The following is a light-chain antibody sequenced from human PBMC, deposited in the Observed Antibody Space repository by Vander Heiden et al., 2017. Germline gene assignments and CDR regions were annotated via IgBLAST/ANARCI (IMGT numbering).Light chain of an antibody. Sequence: QPVLTQPPSASASLGASVTLTCTLSSGYSNYKVDGYQQRPGKGPRFVMRVGTGVIVGSKGDGIPDRFSGLGSALNRYPTTKTIPEEDESDYDCWSYHANESNFVYSVFGGGTKITVL. CDR1: SGYSNYK. V-gene: IGLV9-49*02. CDR3: WSYHANESNFVYSV. CDR2: VGTGVIVG. J-gene: IGLJ3*02.